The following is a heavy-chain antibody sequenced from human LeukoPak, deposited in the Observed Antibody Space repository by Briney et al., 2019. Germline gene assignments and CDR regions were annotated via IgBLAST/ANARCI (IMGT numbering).Heavy chain of an antibody. Sequence: ASVKVSCKASGYTFTSYGISWVRQAPGQGLEWMGWISAYNGNTNYAQKFQGRVTITADKSTSTAYMELSSLRSEDTAVYYCARGPYSSGYYSGYDYWGQGTLVTVSS. CDR2: ISAYNGNT. CDR1: GYTFTSYG. V-gene: IGHV1-18*01. D-gene: IGHD3-22*01. CDR3: ARGPYSSGYYSGYDY. J-gene: IGHJ4*02.